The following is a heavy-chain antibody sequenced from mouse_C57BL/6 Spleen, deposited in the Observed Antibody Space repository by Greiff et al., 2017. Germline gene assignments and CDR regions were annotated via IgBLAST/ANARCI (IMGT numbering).Heavy chain of an antibody. V-gene: IGHV1-82*01. CDR3: ARGGYGYDGYFDV. D-gene: IGHD2-2*01. J-gene: IGHJ1*03. CDR2: IYPGGGDT. Sequence: QVQLQQSGPELVKPGASVKISCKASGYAFSSSWMNWVKQRPGKGLEWIGRIYPGGGDTNYNGKFKGKATLTADKSSSTAYMQLSSLTSEDSAVYFCARGGYGYDGYFDVWGTGTTVTVSA. CDR1: GYAFSSSW.